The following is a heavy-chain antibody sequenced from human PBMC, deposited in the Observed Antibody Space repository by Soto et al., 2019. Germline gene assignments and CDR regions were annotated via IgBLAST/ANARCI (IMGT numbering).Heavy chain of an antibody. Sequence: ASVKVSCKASGYTFTSYAMHWVRQAPGQRLEWMGWINAGNGNTKYSQKFQGRVTITRDTSASTAYMELSSLRSEDTAVYYCARDFASRTQIVVVQYYFDYWGQGTLVTVSS. D-gene: IGHD3-22*01. CDR3: ARDFASRTQIVVVQYYFDY. J-gene: IGHJ4*02. CDR1: GYTFTSYA. CDR2: INAGNGNT. V-gene: IGHV1-3*01.